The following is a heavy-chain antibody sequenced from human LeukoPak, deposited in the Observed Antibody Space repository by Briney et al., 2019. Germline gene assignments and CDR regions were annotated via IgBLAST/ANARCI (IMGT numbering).Heavy chain of an antibody. CDR3: ARERYYYDSSGLTDY. J-gene: IGHJ4*02. CDR1: GFKFDDYA. D-gene: IGHD3-22*01. CDR2: ISGDGNTT. Sequence: GGSLRLSCAASGFKFDDYAMYWVRQAPGKGLEWVSLISGDGNTTDYTDSVKGRFTISRDNAKNSLYLQMNSLRAEDTALYYCARERYYYDSSGLTDYWGQGTLVTVSS. V-gene: IGHV3-43*02.